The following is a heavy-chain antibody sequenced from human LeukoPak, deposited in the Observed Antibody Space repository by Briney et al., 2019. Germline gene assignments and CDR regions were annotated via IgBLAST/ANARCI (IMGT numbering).Heavy chain of an antibody. CDR1: GFTFSNYA. J-gene: IGHJ4*02. CDR2: ITGSGGST. Sequence: GGSLRLSCAASGFTFSNYAVNWVCQAPGKGLEWVSTITGSGGSTFHADSVKGRFTISRDNSMDTLYLQMSSLRAEDTAVYYCAKDRGRYYDSSGYYWGYYFDSWGQGILVTVST. D-gene: IGHD3-22*01. CDR3: AKDRGRYYDSSGYYWGYYFDS. V-gene: IGHV3-23*01.